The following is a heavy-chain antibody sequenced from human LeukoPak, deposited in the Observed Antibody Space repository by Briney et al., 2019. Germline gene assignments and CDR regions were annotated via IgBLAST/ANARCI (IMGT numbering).Heavy chain of an antibody. Sequence: GGSLRLSCAASGFTFSSYAMSWVRQAPGKGLEWVSAISGSGGSTYYADSVKGRFTISRDNSKNTLYLQMHSLRAEDTAVYYCAKVGPYYYDSSGYSLDYWGQGTLVTVSS. J-gene: IGHJ4*02. CDR2: ISGSGGST. CDR1: GFTFSSYA. V-gene: IGHV3-23*01. CDR3: AKVGPYYYDSSGYSLDY. D-gene: IGHD3-22*01.